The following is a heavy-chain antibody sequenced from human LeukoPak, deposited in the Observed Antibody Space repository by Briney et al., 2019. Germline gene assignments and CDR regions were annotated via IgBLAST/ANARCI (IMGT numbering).Heavy chain of an antibody. CDR2: MNPNSGNT. D-gene: IGHD2/OR15-2a*01. CDR3: AVIYYMDV. Sequence: ASVKVSCKTPGYTFTDYFMHWVRQAPGQGLEWMGWMNPNSGNTGYAQKFQGRVTMTRNTSISTAYMELSSLRSEDTAVYYCAVIYYMDVWGKGTTVTVSS. CDR1: GYTFTDYF. J-gene: IGHJ6*03. V-gene: IGHV1-8*02.